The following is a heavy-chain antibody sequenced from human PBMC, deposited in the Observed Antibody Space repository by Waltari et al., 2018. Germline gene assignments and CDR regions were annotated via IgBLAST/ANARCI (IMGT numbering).Heavy chain of an antibody. CDR3: ARDSLLYYDFWSGYYSSPPDV. CDR1: GGSISSYY. V-gene: IGHV4-59*01. Sequence: QVQLQESGPGLVKPSETLSLTCTVSGGSISSYYWSWIRQPPGKGLEWIGYIYYSGSTNSNPSLKSRVTISVDTSKNQFSLKLSSVTAADTAVYYCARDSLLYYDFWSGYYSSPPDVWGQGTTVTVSS. J-gene: IGHJ6*02. D-gene: IGHD3-3*01. CDR2: IYYSGST.